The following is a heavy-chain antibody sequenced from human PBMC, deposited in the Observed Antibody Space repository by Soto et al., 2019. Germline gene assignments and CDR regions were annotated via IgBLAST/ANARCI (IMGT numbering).Heavy chain of an antibody. CDR1: GFTFSSYW. D-gene: IGHD3-10*01. V-gene: IGHV3-7*01. CDR3: ARAREWFGEAYYFDY. CDR2: IKQDGSEK. J-gene: IGHJ4*02. Sequence: GGSLRLSCAASGFTFSSYWMSWVRQAPGKGLEWVANIKQDGSEKYYVDSVKGRFTISRDNAKNSLYLQMNSLRAEDTAVYYCARAREWFGEAYYFDYWGQGTLVTVSS.